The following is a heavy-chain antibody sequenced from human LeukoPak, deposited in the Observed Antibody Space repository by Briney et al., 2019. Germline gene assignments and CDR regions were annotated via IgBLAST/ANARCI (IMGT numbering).Heavy chain of an antibody. CDR1: GFTFSDYY. J-gene: IGHJ4*02. D-gene: IGHD3-22*01. CDR3: ARFGYYYDSSGYTSDY. V-gene: IGHV3-11*01. Sequence: GGSLRLSCAASGFTFSDYYMSWIRQAPGKGLEWVSYISSSGSTIYYADSVKGRFTISRDNAKNSLYLQMNSLRAEDTAVYYRARFGYYYDSSGYTSDYWGQGTLVTVSS. CDR2: ISSSGSTI.